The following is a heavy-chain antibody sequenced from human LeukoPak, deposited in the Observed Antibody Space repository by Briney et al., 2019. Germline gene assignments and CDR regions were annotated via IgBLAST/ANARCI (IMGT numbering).Heavy chain of an antibody. Sequence: GGSLRLSCAASGFTFSSYAMSWVRQAPGKGLEWVSAISGSGGSTYYADSVKGRFTISRDNSKNTLYLQMNSLRAEDTAVYYCAKDRYGIVVVPAAPGDAFDIWGQGTMVTVSS. J-gene: IGHJ3*02. D-gene: IGHD2-2*01. V-gene: IGHV3-23*01. CDR2: ISGSGGST. CDR1: GFTFSSYA. CDR3: AKDRYGIVVVPAAPGDAFDI.